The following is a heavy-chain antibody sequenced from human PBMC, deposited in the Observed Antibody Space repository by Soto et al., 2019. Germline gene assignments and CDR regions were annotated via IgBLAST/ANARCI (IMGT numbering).Heavy chain of an antibody. CDR2: IYYSGST. D-gene: IGHD2-2*01. V-gene: IGHV4-39*01. CDR3: ARLPVLGYCSSTSCLNWYFDL. J-gene: IGHJ2*01. Sequence: QLQLQESGPGLVKPSETLSLTCTVSGGSISSSSYYWGWIRQPPGKGLEWIGSIYYSGSTYYNPYLKSRVTISVDTSKNQFSLKLSSVTAADTAVYYCARLPVLGYCSSTSCLNWYFDLWGRGTLVTVSS. CDR1: GGSISSSSYY.